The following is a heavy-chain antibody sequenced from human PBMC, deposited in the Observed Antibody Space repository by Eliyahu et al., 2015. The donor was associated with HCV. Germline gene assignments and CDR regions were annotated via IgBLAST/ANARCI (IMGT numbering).Heavy chain of an antibody. CDR1: GYXFXGYF. CDR3: ARGGTYSQDNSGWIFALDV. Sequence: QVQLVXSGAEVREPGASVKVSCXASGYXFXGYFVHWVRQAPGQGLEWMGRINPNSGGIDFAQKFQGRVTMTKDTSISTAYMELNRLTSDDTAVYYCARGGTYSQDNSGWIFALDVWGQGTTVIVSS. D-gene: IGHD3-22*01. J-gene: IGHJ6*02. CDR2: INPNSGGI. V-gene: IGHV1-2*06.